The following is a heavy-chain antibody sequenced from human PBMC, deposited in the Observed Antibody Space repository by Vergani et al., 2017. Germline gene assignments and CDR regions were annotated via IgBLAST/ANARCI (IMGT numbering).Heavy chain of an antibody. V-gene: IGHV5-10-1*03. CDR2: IDPSDSYT. Sequence: EVQLVPSGAEVKKPGESLRISCTGSGYSFTSYWISWVRQMPGKGLEWMGRIDPSDSYTNYSPSFQGHVTISADKSISTAYLQWSSLKASDTAMYYCASFLYLGVDPVCWGQGTLVTVSS. D-gene: IGHD3-3*01. J-gene: IGHJ4*02. CDR1: GYSFTSYW. CDR3: ASFLYLGVDPVC.